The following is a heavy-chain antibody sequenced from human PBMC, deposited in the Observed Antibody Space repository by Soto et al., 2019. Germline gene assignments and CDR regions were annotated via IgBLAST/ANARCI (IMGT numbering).Heavy chain of an antibody. D-gene: IGHD5-12*01. CDR1: GGTFSSYA. J-gene: IGHJ6*02. Sequence: ASVKVSCKASGGTFSSYAISWVRQAPGQGLEWMGGIIPIFGTANYAQKFQGRVTITADESTSTAYMELSSLRSEDTAVYYCARASRLGSGYDYVYYYGMDVWGQGTTVTVSS. CDR3: ARASRLGSGYDYVYYYGMDV. CDR2: IIPIFGTA. V-gene: IGHV1-69*13.